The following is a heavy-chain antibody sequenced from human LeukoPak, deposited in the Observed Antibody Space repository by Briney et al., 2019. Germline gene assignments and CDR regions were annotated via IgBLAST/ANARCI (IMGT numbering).Heavy chain of an antibody. V-gene: IGHV3-21*01. Sequence: TSSSYIHYADSVKGRFTISRDNAKNSLYLQMNSLRAEDTAVYYCARTSDTSGRLYWYFDLWGRGTLVTVSS. CDR2: TSSSYI. D-gene: IGHD3-22*01. J-gene: IGHJ2*01. CDR3: ARTSDTSGRLYWYFDL.